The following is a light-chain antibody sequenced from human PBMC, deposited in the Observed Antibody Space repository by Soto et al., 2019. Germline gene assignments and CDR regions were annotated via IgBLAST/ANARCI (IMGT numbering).Light chain of an antibody. CDR2: GNS. V-gene: IGLV1-40*01. CDR1: SSNIGAGYD. CDR3: QSYDSSLSGWV. J-gene: IGLJ3*02. Sequence: QSVLTQPPSVSGAPGQRVTISCTGSSSNIGAGYDVHWYQQLPGTAPKLLIYGNSNRPSGVPDRLSGSKSDTSASLAITGLQAEDEADYYCQSYDSSLSGWVFGGGTKLTVL.